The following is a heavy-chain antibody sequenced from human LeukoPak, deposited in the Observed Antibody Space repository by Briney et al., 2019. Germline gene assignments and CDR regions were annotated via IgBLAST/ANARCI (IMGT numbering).Heavy chain of an antibody. CDR1: GFAFSSYS. Sequence: GGSLRLSCAASGFAFSSYSMNWVRQAPGKGLEWVSSISSSSSYIYYADSVKGRFTISRDNAKNSLYLQMNSLRAQDTAVYYCARVDSDVFDIWGQGTMVTVSS. J-gene: IGHJ3*02. D-gene: IGHD2-2*03. CDR2: ISSSSSYI. CDR3: ARVDSDVFDI. V-gene: IGHV3-21*01.